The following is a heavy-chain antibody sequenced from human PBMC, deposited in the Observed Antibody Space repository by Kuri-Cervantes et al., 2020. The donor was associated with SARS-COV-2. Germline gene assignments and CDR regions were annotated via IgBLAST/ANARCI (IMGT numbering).Heavy chain of an antibody. CDR3: ARGEGSRYPDKLYYYYMDV. CDR1: GGTFSSYA. J-gene: IGHJ6*03. D-gene: IGHD1-14*01. V-gene: IGHV1-69*05. CDR2: IISIFGTA. Sequence: SVKVSCKASGGTFSSYAISWVRQAPGQGLEWMGGIISIFGTANYAQKFQGRVTMTRDTSTSTVYMELSSLRSEDTAVYYCARGEGSRYPDKLYYYYMDVWGKGTTVTVSS.